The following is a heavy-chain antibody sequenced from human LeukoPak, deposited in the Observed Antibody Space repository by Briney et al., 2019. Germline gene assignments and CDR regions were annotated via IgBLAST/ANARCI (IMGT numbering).Heavy chain of an antibody. J-gene: IGHJ4*02. CDR3: ARDLEGYSSSWYGY. CDR1: GYTFTSYD. CDR2: MNPNSGNT. V-gene: IGHV1-8*01. Sequence: ASVKVSCKASGYTFTSYDINWVRQATGQGLEWMGWMNPNSGNTGYAQKFQGRVTMTRNTSISTAYMELSSLRSEDTAVYYCARDLEGYSSSWYGYWGQGTLVTVSS. D-gene: IGHD6-13*01.